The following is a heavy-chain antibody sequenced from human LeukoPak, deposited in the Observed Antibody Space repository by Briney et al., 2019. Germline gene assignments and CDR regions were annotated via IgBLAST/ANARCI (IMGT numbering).Heavy chain of an antibody. CDR2: INPKSGNT. D-gene: IGHD3-10*01. CDR3: ARGQGEAFDI. V-gene: IGHV1-8*01. J-gene: IGHJ3*02. Sequence: ASVKVSCKASGYTFTSYDINWVRQATGQGREWMGWINPKSGNTGYAQKFEGRVTMTRNTSTSTAYMELGSLRSEDTPVYYCARGQGEAFDIWGQGTMVTVSS. CDR1: GYTFTSYD.